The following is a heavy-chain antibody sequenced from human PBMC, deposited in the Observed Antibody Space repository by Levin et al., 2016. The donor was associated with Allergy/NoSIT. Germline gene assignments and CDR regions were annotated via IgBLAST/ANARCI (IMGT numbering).Heavy chain of an antibody. D-gene: IGHD6-13*01. Sequence: SETLSLTCAVYGGSFSGYYWSWIRQPPGKGLEWIGEINHSGSTNYNPSLKSRVTISVDTSKNQFSLKLSSVTAADTAVYYCARGGDSSSWYVFDYWGQGTLVTVSS. V-gene: IGHV4-34*01. CDR1: GGSFSGYY. CDR2: INHSGST. J-gene: IGHJ4*02. CDR3: ARGGDSSSWYVFDY.